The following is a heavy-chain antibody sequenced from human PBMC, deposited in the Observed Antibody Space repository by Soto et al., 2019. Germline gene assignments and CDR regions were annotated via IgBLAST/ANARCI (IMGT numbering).Heavy chain of an antibody. CDR3: VRVGATTFDY. Sequence: ASVKVSCKASGYTFTSYAMHWVRQAPGQRLEWMGWTNAGNGNTKYSQKFQGRVTITRDTSASTAYMELSSLRSEDTAVYYCVRVGATTFDYWGQGTLVTVSS. D-gene: IGHD1-26*01. V-gene: IGHV1-3*01. CDR1: GYTFTSYA. CDR2: TNAGNGNT. J-gene: IGHJ4*02.